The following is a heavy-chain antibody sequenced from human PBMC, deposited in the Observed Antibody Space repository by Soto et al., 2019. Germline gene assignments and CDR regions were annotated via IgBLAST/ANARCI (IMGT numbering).Heavy chain of an antibody. V-gene: IGHV4-30-4*01. CDR2: IYYSGST. J-gene: IGHJ1*01. D-gene: IGHD3-22*01. Sequence: SETLSLTCTVSGGSISSGDYYWSWVRQPPGKGLEWIGYIYYSGSTYYNPSLKSRVTISVDTSKNQFSLKLSSVTAADTAVYYCARAEYYYDSSGPFQHWGQGTLVTVSS. CDR3: ARAEYYYDSSGPFQH. CDR1: GGSISSGDYY.